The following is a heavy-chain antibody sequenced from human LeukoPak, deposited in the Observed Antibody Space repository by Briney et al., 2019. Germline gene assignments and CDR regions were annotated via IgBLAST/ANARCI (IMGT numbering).Heavy chain of an antibody. V-gene: IGHV4-39*01. CDR3: VRHDGRGGATMGAFDS. D-gene: IGHD5-12*01. J-gene: IGHJ5*01. CDR1: AASFISSSHH. CDR2: AYYGRTT. Sequence: PSETLSLTCTVSAASFISSSHHWGWIRQSPGKGLEWIGTAYYGRTTYYNPSLDGRVTISLDTSANHFSLQLNSVTAADTAVYYCVRHDGRGGATMGAFDSWGQGSLVTVSS.